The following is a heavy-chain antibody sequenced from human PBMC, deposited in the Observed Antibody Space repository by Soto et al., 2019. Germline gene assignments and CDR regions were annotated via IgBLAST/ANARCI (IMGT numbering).Heavy chain of an antibody. D-gene: IGHD1-7*01. J-gene: IGHJ4*02. CDR2: VRSKADGGTT. Sequence: EVQLVESGGGLVKPGGSLRLSCAASGFTFANAWMSWVRQAPGKGLEWVGRVRSKADGGTTDYAAPVKGRFTISRDDSENTLSLQMNSLKIDDTAVYYCRRDWDYPVLWGQGTLVTVSS. CDR1: GFTFANAW. CDR3: RRDWDYPVL. V-gene: IGHV3-15*01.